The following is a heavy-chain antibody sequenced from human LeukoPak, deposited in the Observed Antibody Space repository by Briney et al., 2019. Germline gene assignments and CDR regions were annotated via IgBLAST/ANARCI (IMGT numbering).Heavy chain of an antibody. D-gene: IGHD1-26*01. CDR3: ARAQSGSYLGNWFDP. J-gene: IGHJ5*02. CDR2: IDPSGGST. V-gene: IGHV1-46*01. CDR1: GYTFTSYY. Sequence: AASVKVSCKTSGYTFTSYYIHWVRQAPGQGLEWMGLIDPSGGSTGYAQNFQGRVTMTRDTSTSTVYMELSSLRSEDTAVYYCARAQSGSYLGNWFDPWGQGTLVTVSS.